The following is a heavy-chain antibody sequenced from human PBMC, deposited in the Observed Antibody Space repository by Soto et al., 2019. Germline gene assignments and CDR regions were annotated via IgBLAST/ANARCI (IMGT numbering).Heavy chain of an antibody. Sequence: GGSLRLSCAASGFSFSTYAMHWVRQTPGKGLEWVAVISYDGDHKYYTDSVKGRFTISRDNSKNTLYLLMNSLRAEDTAVYHCARDGRSETYSGIMDVWGQGTTVTVSS. CDR2: ISYDGDHK. D-gene: IGHD1-26*01. V-gene: IGHV3-30-3*01. CDR1: GFSFSTYA. CDR3: ARDGRSETYSGIMDV. J-gene: IGHJ6*02.